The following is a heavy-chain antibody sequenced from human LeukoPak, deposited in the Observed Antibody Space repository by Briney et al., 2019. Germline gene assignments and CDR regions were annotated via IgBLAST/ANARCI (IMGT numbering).Heavy chain of an antibody. CDR1: GFTFSSYE. CDR3: ARRATTERGHSYGLDF. J-gene: IGHJ4*02. V-gene: IGHV3-48*03. CDR2: ISSSSGSTI. D-gene: IGHD5-18*01. Sequence: AGGSLRLSCAASGFTFSSYEMNWVRQAPGKGLEWVSYISSSSGSTIYYADSVKGRFTISRDNAKNSLYLQMNSLRAEDTAMYYCARRATTERGHSYGLDFWGQGTLVTVSS.